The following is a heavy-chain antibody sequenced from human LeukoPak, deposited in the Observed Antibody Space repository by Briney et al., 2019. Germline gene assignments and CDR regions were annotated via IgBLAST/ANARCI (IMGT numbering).Heavy chain of an antibody. CDR1: GYTFTDYY. CDR3: ARPGTGMADPDS. Sequence: ASVKVSCKASGYTFTDYYMHWVRQAPGQGLEWMGWINLKSDGTNYAQKFQGRVTMTRDTSINTAYMELSRLRSDDAAVYYCARPGTGMADPDSWGQGTLVTVSS. CDR2: INLKSDGT. V-gene: IGHV1-2*02. J-gene: IGHJ4*02. D-gene: IGHD6-19*01.